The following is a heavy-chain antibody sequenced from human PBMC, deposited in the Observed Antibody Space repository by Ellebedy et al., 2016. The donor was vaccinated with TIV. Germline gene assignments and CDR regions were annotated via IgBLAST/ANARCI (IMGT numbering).Heavy chain of an antibody. CDR3: SRGRYLSRHSLDV. J-gene: IGHJ6*02. CDR2: TSYDDSVQ. V-gene: IGHV3-30*19. D-gene: IGHD1-26*01. CDR1: GFTFSKHG. Sequence: GESLKISCAASGFTFSKHGMHSVRQAPGKGLEWVALTSYDDSVQYYADFVKGRFTISRDKSKNTLYLQMNSLTDDDTALYFCSRGRYLSRHSLDVWGQGTTVTVSS.